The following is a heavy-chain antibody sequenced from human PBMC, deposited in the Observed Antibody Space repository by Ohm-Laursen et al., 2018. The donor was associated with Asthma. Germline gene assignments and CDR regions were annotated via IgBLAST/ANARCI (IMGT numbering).Heavy chain of an antibody. CDR2: FDPEDGET. CDR3: ARGEWIAAENWFDP. J-gene: IGHJ5*02. CDR1: GYTLTELS. D-gene: IGHD6-13*01. Sequence: SSVKVSCKVSGYTLTELSMHWVRQAPGKGLEWMGGFDPEDGETIYAQKFQGRVTMTEDTSTDTAYMELSSLRSEDTAVYYCARGEWIAAENWFDPWGQGTLVTVSS. V-gene: IGHV1-24*01.